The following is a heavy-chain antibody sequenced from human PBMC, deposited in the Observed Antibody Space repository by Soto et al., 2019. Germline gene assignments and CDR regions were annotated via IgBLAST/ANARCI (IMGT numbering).Heavy chain of an antibody. CDR1: GFTFTRYS. CDR2: ISSTTNYI. V-gene: IGHV3-21*06. J-gene: IGHJ4*02. Sequence: PGGSLRLSXAASGFTFTRYSMNWVRQAPGKGLEWVSSISSTTNYIYYGDSMKGRFTISRDNAKNSLYLEMNSLRAEDTAVYYCARDSEDLTSNFDYWGQGTLVTVSS. CDR3: ARDSEDLTSNFDY.